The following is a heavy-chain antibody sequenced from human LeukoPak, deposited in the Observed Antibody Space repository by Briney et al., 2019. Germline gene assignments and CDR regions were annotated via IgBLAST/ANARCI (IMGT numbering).Heavy chain of an antibody. V-gene: IGHV3-30*18. CDR1: GLTFSSYG. J-gene: IGHJ4*02. D-gene: IGHD2/OR15-2a*01. CDR2: ISYDGSNK. CDR3: AKDRSRRGLNMDY. Sequence: GRSLRLSCAASGLTFSSYGMHWVRQAPGKGLEWVAVISYDGSNKYYADSVKGRFTISRDNSKNTLYLQMNSLRAEDTAVYYCAKDRSRRGLNMDYWGQGTLVTVPS.